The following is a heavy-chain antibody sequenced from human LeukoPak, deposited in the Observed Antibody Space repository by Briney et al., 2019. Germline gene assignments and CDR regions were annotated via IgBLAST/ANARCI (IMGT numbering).Heavy chain of an antibody. CDR3: ATAGAEAGGYYFDY. CDR1: GYTFTDYY. J-gene: IGHJ4*02. V-gene: IGHV1-69-2*01. D-gene: IGHD3-10*01. Sequence: ASVKVSCKVSGYTFTDYYMHWVQQAPGKGLEWMGLVDPEDGETIYAEKFQGRVTITADTSTDTAYMELSSLRSEDTAVYYCATAGAEAGGYYFDYWGQGTLVTVSS. CDR2: VDPEDGET.